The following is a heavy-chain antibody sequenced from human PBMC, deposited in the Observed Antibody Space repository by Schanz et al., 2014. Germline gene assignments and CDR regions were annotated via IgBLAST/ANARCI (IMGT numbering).Heavy chain of an antibody. D-gene: IGHD1-20*01. Sequence: QVQLVQSGAEVKKPGASVKVSCKASGYTFISYGIKWVRQAPGQGLEWMGWISAYNGHTDYAQKLQGRVTLTTDTSRSTAYMELRNLRSDDTAVYYCARDQSPYNNAADVRYFDYWGQGSLVTVSA. CDR2: ISAYNGHT. CDR3: ARDQSPYNNAADVRYFDY. CDR1: GYTFISYG. V-gene: IGHV1-18*01. J-gene: IGHJ4*02.